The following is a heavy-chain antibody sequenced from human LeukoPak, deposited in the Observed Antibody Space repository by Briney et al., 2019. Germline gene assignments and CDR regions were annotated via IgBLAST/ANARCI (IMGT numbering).Heavy chain of an antibody. Sequence: PSETLSLTCTVSGGSISSYYWSWIRQPAGKGLEWIGRIYTSGSTNYNPSLKSRVTMSVDTSKNQFSLKLSSVTAADTAVYYCAREYCSSTSCYWVNWFDPWGQGTPVTVSS. V-gene: IGHV4-4*07. CDR3: AREYCSSTSCYWVNWFDP. J-gene: IGHJ5*02. CDR1: GGSISSYY. CDR2: IYTSGST. D-gene: IGHD2-2*01.